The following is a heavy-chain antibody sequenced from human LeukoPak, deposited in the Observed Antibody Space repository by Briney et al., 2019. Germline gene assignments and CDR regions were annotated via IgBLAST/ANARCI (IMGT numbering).Heavy chain of an antibody. Sequence: ASVKVSCKASGYTFTSYYMHWVRQAPGQGLEWMGIINPSGGSTSYAQKFQGRVTMTRDTSTSTVYMELSSLRSEDTAVYYCAGDRERWLQLGYFDYWGQGTLVTVSS. J-gene: IGHJ4*02. CDR2: INPSGGST. D-gene: IGHD5-24*01. CDR3: AGDRERWLQLGYFDY. CDR1: GYTFTSYY. V-gene: IGHV1-46*01.